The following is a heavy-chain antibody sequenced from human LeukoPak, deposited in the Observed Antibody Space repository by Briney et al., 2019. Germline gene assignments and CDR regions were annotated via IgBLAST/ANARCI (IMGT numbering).Heavy chain of an antibody. CDR3: AKGIWFGEFGDGVT. CDR1: GFTFSRYG. D-gene: IGHD3-10*01. Sequence: GGSLRLSCAASGFTFSRYGMHWVRQAPGKGLEWVAFIPYDGSNKYYADSVKGRFTISRDNSKNTLYLQMNSLRAEDTAMYYCAKGIWFGEFGDGVTWGQGTLVTVSS. J-gene: IGHJ4*02. V-gene: IGHV3-30*02. CDR2: IPYDGSNK.